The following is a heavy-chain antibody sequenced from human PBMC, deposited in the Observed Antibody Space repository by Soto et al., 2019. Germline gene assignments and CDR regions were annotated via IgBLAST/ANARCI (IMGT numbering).Heavy chain of an antibody. CDR1: GFTFSSYG. CDR2: ISHDGSNK. D-gene: IGHD5-18*01. Sequence: PGGSLRLSCATSGFTFSSYGMHWVRQAPGKGLEWVAVISHDGSNKYYADSVKGRFTISRDNSKNTLYLQMNSLRAEDTAVYYCAKMVDTAMVTWYYYYMDVWGKGPTVTASS. J-gene: IGHJ6*03. CDR3: AKMVDTAMVTWYYYYMDV. V-gene: IGHV3-30*18.